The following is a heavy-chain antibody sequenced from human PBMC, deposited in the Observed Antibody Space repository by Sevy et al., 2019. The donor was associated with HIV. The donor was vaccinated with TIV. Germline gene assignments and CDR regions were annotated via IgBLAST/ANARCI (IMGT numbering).Heavy chain of an antibody. D-gene: IGHD2-8*01. CDR2: RGYDGSNK. J-gene: IGHJ4*02. CDR3: ARDPRMYGDYLLAYFDY. V-gene: IGHV3-33*01. Sequence: GGSLRLSCAASGFAPSTYGMHWVRQAPGKGLEWVADRGYDGSNKYYADSVKGRFSISRDNSRNTLFLQMDSLRAEDTAVYYCARDPRMYGDYLLAYFDYWGQGTLVTVSS. CDR1: GFAPSTYG.